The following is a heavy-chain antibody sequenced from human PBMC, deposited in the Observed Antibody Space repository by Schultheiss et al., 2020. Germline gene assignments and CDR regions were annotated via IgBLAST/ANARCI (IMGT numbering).Heavy chain of an antibody. V-gene: IGHV3-33*05. D-gene: IGHD1-26*01. Sequence: GGSLRLSCAASGFTFSSYGMHWVRQAPGKGLEWVTVISYDGSEKYYVDSVKGRFTISRDNSKNTLYLQMNSLRAEDTAVYYCAKDGDSGSYFGGWFDYWGQGTLVTVSS. J-gene: IGHJ4*02. CDR1: GFTFSSYG. CDR3: AKDGDSGSYFGGWFDY. CDR2: ISYDGSEK.